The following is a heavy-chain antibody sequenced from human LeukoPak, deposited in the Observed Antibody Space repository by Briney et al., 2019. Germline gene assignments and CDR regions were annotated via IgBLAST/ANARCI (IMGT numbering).Heavy chain of an antibody. D-gene: IGHD4-17*01. Sequence: ASLKVSCKASGYTFTSYYMHMVRQSPGQRLEWRGIINPSGGSTSYAQKFQGRVTMTRDMSTSTVYMELSSLRSEDTAVYCCARVGGDYGSESLDYWGQGTLVTVSS. CDR3: ARVGGDYGSESLDY. J-gene: IGHJ4*02. V-gene: IGHV1-46*01. CDR1: GYTFTSYY. CDR2: INPSGGST.